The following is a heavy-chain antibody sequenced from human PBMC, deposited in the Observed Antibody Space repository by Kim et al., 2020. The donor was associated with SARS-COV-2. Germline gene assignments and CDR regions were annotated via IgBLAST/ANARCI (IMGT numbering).Heavy chain of an antibody. CDR1: GFTFTNYG. J-gene: IGHJ4*02. D-gene: IGHD4-17*01. CDR3: ARDDYGTFDY. CDR2: IWYDENRK. Sequence: GGSLRLSCAASGFTFTNYGMHWVRQAPGKGLEWVAFIWYDENRKYYADSVKGRFTISRENSKNTLFLQMNSLRAEDTAVYYCARDDYGTFDYWGQGTLVTVSS. V-gene: IGHV3-33*08.